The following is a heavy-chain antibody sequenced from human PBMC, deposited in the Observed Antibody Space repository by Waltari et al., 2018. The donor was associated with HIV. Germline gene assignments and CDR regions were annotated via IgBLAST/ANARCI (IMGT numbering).Heavy chain of an antibody. D-gene: IGHD3-22*01. CDR2: IKQDESEK. V-gene: IGHV3-7*01. CDR1: ESTFNNYW. J-gene: IGHJ4*02. CDR3: AREALYDSSGYYFDY. Sequence: EVQLVESGGGLVQPGVSLRLSCAASESTFNNYWMPWVRQAPGKGLEWVANIKQDESEKYYVDSVKGRFTISRDNAKNSLFLQMNSLRAEDTAVYYCAREALYDSSGYYFDYWGQGTLVTVSS.